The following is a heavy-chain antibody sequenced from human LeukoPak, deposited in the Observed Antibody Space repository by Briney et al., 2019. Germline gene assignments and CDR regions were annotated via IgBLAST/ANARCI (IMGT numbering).Heavy chain of an antibody. CDR1: GGSISSSSYY. CDR2: IYYSGST. CDR3: ARGGYYYGSGSRDRFDP. V-gene: IGHV4-39*07. D-gene: IGHD3-10*01. Sequence: SETLSLTCTVSGGSISSSSYYWGWIRQPPGKGLEWIGSIYYSGSTYYNPSLKSRVTISVDTSKNQFSLKLSSVTAADTAVYYCARGGYYYGSGSRDRFDPWGQGTLVTVSS. J-gene: IGHJ5*02.